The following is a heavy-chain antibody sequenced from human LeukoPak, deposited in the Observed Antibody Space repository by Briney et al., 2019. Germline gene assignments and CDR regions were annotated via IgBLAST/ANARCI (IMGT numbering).Heavy chain of an antibody. Sequence: SETLSLTCTVSGGSISSYYWTWIRQAPGKGLEWIGYIYYSGSSTYYNPSLNSRVTISVDTSKNQISLKLCSVTAADTAVYYCARDGVVAINWFDPWGQGTLVTVSS. D-gene: IGHD3-22*01. J-gene: IGHJ5*02. CDR2: IYYSGSST. CDR3: ARDGVVAINWFDP. V-gene: IGHV4-59*01. CDR1: GGSISSYY.